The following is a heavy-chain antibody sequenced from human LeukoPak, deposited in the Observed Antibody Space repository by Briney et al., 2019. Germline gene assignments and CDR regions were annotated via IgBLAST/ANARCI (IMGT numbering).Heavy chain of an antibody. Sequence: GGSLRLSCAASGFTFSSYAMSWVRQAPGKGLEWVSSISGSGTSAYYADSVKGRFTISRDNSKNTLYLQMNSLRAEDTALYYCARELRIAVAGTKDYWGQGTLVTVSA. CDR3: ARELRIAVAGTKDY. J-gene: IGHJ4*02. CDR2: ISGSGTSA. V-gene: IGHV3-23*01. CDR1: GFTFSSYA. D-gene: IGHD6-19*01.